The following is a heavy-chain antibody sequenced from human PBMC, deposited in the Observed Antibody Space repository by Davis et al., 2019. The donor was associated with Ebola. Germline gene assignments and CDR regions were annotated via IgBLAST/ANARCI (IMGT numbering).Heavy chain of an antibody. J-gene: IGHJ6*02. D-gene: IGHD5-12*01. CDR3: ARRRGRPYYYYGMDV. CDR1: GFTFSSYW. Sequence: PGGSLRLSCAASGFTFSSYWMHWVRQAPGKGLVWVSRINSDGSSTNYADSVKGRFTISRDNAKNSLYLQMNSLRDEDTAVYYCARRRGRPYYYYGMDVWGQGTTVTVSS. CDR2: INSDGSST. V-gene: IGHV3-74*01.